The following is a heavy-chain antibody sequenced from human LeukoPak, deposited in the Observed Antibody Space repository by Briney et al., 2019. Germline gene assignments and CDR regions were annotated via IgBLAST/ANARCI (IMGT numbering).Heavy chain of an antibody. Sequence: GASVKVSCKASGYTFTGYYMHWVRQAPGQGLEWMGWINPNSGGTNYAQKFQGRVTMTRDTSISTAYMELRSLTSDDTAVYYCASAPRLAAVTPFDFWGQGTLVTVSS. J-gene: IGHJ4*02. D-gene: IGHD6-19*01. CDR2: INPNSGGT. CDR3: ASAPRLAAVTPFDF. CDR1: GYTFTGYY. V-gene: IGHV1-2*02.